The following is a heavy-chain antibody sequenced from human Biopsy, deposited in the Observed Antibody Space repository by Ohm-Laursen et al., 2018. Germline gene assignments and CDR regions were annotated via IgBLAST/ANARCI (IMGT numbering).Heavy chain of an antibody. J-gene: IGHJ4*02. CDR3: VRGGSGSFPFDY. Sequence: SDTLSLTWTVPGGSINSYYWSWMRQPAGKGLEWIGRLFTSGTTNYSPSLNNRVTMSVDTSKNQFSLRLTSVTAADTAVYYCVRGGSGSFPFDYWGPGTLVTVSS. CDR1: GGSINSYY. V-gene: IGHV4-4*07. CDR2: LFTSGTT. D-gene: IGHD3-10*01.